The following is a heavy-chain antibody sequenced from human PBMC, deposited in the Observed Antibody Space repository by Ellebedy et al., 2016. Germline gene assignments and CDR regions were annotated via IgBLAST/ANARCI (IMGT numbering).Heavy chain of an antibody. CDR1: GFTFRNFF. J-gene: IGHJ4*02. CDR2: ISRTDDST. CDR3: AKDRDDAGDFVFDS. D-gene: IGHD4-17*01. V-gene: IGHV3-23*01. Sequence: GESLKISXVASGFTFRNFFMTWIRRAPGKGLKWVSGISRTDDSTYYADSVKGRFTISRDDPKSTLYLQMNNLRAEDTAVYYCAKDRDDAGDFVFDSWGQGTLVTVSS.